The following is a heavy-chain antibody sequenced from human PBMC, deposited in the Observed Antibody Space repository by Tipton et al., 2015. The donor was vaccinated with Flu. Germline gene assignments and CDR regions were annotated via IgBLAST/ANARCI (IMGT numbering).Heavy chain of an antibody. CDR2: IFHSGNT. CDR1: GDSIRSSNYY. D-gene: IGHD4-11*01. Sequence: LRLSCAVSGDSIRSSNYYWGWIRQPPGKGLEWIGNIFHSGNTYHNPSLKSRVTISIDTSKNQFSLKMKSVTASDMAVYYCARRDYSNYVSDPKSWFDPWGQGTLVAVSS. V-gene: IGHV4-39*07. J-gene: IGHJ5*02. CDR3: ARRDYSNYVSDPKSWFDP.